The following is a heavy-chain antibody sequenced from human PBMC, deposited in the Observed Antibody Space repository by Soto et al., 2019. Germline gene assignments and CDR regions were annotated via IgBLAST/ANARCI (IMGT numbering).Heavy chain of an antibody. CDR3: AKGKSSVYGAFDI. CDR2: ISGSGAAT. J-gene: IGHJ3*02. D-gene: IGHD3-22*01. V-gene: IGHV3-23*01. CDR1: GFTFSSSA. Sequence: PGGSLRLSCAASGFTFSSSAMSWVRQAPGKGLQWVSGISGSGAATYYADFVKGRFTISRDNSKNTLSLQMNSLRAEDTALYYCAKGKSSVYGAFDIWGQGTMVTVSS.